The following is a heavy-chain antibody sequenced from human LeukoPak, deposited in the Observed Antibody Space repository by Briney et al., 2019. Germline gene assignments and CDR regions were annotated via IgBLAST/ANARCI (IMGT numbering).Heavy chain of an antibody. CDR3: TTEDHSNSNY. V-gene: IGHV3-7*01. J-gene: IGHJ1*01. D-gene: IGHD4-23*01. Sequence: GGSLRLSCAASGFTFSSYWMSWVRQAPGKGLEWVANIKQDGREKYYVGSVEGRITISRDNAENSLYLQMNSLRAEDTAVYYRTTEDHSNSNYWGQGTLVTVSS. CDR1: GFTFSSYW. CDR2: IKQDGREK.